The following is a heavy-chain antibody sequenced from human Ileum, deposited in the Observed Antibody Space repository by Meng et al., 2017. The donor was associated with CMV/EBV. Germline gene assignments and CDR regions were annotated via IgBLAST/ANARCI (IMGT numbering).Heavy chain of an antibody. CDR1: GYTFTSNN. J-gene: IGHJ4*02. CDR3: ARDGLSGRYFDY. V-gene: IGHV7-4-1*02. D-gene: IGHD1-26*01. Sequence: QVQLVQSGYELKKPGASVQVSCKASGYTFTSNNMSRVRQAPGQGPECMGWIDTNNGNPTYAQGLTGRFVFSLDTSVSTAYLQISSLKAEDTAVYYCARDGLSGRYFDYWGQGTLVTVSS. CDR2: IDTNNGNP.